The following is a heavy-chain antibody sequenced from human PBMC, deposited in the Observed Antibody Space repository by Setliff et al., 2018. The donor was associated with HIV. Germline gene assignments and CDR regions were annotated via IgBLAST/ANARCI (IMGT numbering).Heavy chain of an antibody. J-gene: IGHJ3*01. D-gene: IGHD3-16*01. CDR3: ARDDGGYNYAEAFDV. Sequence: SVKVSCKASGGTFSSHAISWVRQAPGQGLEWMGGIIPIFGTANYAQKFQGRVTITADESTSTAYMELSSLRSGHTAVYYCARDDGGYNYAEAFDVWGQGTMVTVSS. CDR1: GGTFSSHA. CDR2: IIPIFGTA. V-gene: IGHV1-69*13.